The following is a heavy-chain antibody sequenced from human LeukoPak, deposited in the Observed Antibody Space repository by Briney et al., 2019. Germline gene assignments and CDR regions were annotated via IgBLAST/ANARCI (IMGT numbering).Heavy chain of an antibody. CDR2: ISGSGRST. V-gene: IGHV3-23*01. CDR3: AKRGNSWVLFDY. J-gene: IGHJ4*02. D-gene: IGHD6-13*01. Sequence: PGGSLRLSCAASGFTFSSYAMRWVRQAPGKGLEWVSGISGSGRSTYYADSAKGRFAISRDNSKNTLFLQMNNLRVEDTAVYYCAKRGNSWVLFDYWGQGTLVTVSS. CDR1: GFTFSSYA.